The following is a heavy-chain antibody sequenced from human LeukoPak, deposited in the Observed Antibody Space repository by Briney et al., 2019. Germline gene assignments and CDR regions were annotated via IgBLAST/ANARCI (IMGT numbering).Heavy chain of an antibody. Sequence: PSETLSLTCTVSGGSISSYYWSWIRQPAGKGLEWIGRIYTSGSTNYNPSLKSRVTMSVDTSKNQFSLKLSSVTAADTAVYYCARGRTAYYYDSGYYGMDVWGQGTTVTVSS. CDR3: ARGRTAYYYDSGYYGMDV. CDR1: GGSISSYY. D-gene: IGHD3-22*01. CDR2: IYTSGST. J-gene: IGHJ6*02. V-gene: IGHV4-4*07.